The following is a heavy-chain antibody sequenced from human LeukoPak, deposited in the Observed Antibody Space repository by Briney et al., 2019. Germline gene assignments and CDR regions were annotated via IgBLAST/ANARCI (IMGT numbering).Heavy chain of an antibody. V-gene: IGHV3-48*02. CDR1: GFIFSNYN. Sequence: PGGSLRLSCAASGFIFSNYNMNWVRQAPGKGLEWVSNISSSSSSIFYADSVKGRFTISRDNSKNTLYLQLNSLRDEDTAVYYRTKDQGIAVTGVSDYWGQGTLVTVSS. J-gene: IGHJ4*02. CDR3: TKDQGIAVTGVSDY. CDR2: ISSSSSSI. D-gene: IGHD6-19*01.